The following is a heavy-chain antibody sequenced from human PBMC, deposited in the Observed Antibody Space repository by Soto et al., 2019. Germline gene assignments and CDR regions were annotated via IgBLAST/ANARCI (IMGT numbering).Heavy chain of an antibody. CDR3: ARRSGYSYGYDY. V-gene: IGHV3-13*01. CDR2: IGTAGDT. J-gene: IGHJ4*02. Sequence: GGSLRLSCAASGFTFSSYDMHWVRQATGKGLAWVSAIGTAGDTYYPGSVKGRFTISRENAKNSLLLQMNSLRAGDTAVYYCARRSGYSYGYDYWGQGTLVTVSS. D-gene: IGHD5-18*01. CDR1: GFTFSSYD.